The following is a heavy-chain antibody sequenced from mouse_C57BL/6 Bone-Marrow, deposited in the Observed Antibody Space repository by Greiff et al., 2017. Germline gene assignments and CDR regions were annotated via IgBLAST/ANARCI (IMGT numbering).Heavy chain of an antibody. V-gene: IGHV5-4*01. CDR3: ARDPYSDYYFDY. CDR2: ISDGGSYT. CDR1: GFTFSSYA. J-gene: IGHJ2*01. D-gene: IGHD2-12*01. Sequence: EVQGVESGGGLVKPGGSLKLSCAASGFTFSSYAMSWVRQTPEKRLEWVATISDGGSYTYYPDNVKGRFTISRDNAKNNLYLQMSHLKSEDTAMYYCARDPYSDYYFDYWGQGTTLTVSS.